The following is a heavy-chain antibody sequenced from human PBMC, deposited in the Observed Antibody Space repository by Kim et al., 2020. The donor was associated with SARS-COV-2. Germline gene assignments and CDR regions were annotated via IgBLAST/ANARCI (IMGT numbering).Heavy chain of an antibody. V-gene: IGHV3-48*03. D-gene: IGHD4-17*01. CDR3: GRSDYGNTLVDY. CDR1: GFTFSRHN. Sequence: GGSLRLSCAVSGFTFSRHNMNWVRQAPGKGLEWVSYISWDGNTEYYAASVRGRFTISRDNAKNSLYLQMNSLRAEDTAVYYCGRSDYGNTLVDYWGQ. J-gene: IGHJ4*02. CDR2: ISWDGNTE.